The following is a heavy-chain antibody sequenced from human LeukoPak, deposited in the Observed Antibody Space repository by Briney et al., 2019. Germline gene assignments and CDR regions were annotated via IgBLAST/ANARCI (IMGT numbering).Heavy chain of an antibody. Sequence: PGGSLRLSCAASGFTFSSYAMSWARQAPGKGLEWVSAISGSGGSTYYADSVKGRFTISRDNSKNTLYLQMNSLRAEDTAVYYCAKGHCSGGSCYGKYYYYYYMDVWGKGTTVTVSS. D-gene: IGHD2-15*01. J-gene: IGHJ6*03. V-gene: IGHV3-23*01. CDR1: GFTFSSYA. CDR2: ISGSGGST. CDR3: AKGHCSGGSCYGKYYYYYYMDV.